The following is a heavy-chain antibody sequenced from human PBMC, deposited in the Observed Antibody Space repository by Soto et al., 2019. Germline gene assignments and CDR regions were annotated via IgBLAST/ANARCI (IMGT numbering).Heavy chain of an antibody. J-gene: IGHJ4*02. Sequence: QVQLVQSGAEVKRPGASVKVYCKACGYTFTSYYIQWVRQAPGQGLEWMGIINPSGGSTNYAQKFQGRVTMTRDTSTSTVYMELSSLRSEDTAIYYCSRGYPPRDQLGNLPGAFWGQGTVVTVSS. CDR3: SRGYPPRDQLGNLPGAF. CDR2: INPSGGST. CDR1: GYTFTSYY. V-gene: IGHV1-46*03. D-gene: IGHD1-1*01.